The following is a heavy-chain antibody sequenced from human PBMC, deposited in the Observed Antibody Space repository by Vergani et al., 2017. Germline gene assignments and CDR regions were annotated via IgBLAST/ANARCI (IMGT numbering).Heavy chain of an antibody. CDR3: ASKRGACRAAYCHSYDF. J-gene: IGHJ4*02. V-gene: IGHV4-39*01. CDR1: GGSVISTDYH. CDR2: MDYSGST. Sequence: QLQLHKSGPGLVKPSETLSLTCTLSGGSVISTDYHWGWIRQPPGKGLEWIGSMDYSGSTSYNPSLESRISISFETPKNQFSLRLTSVTAADTAVYYCASKRGACRAAYCHSYDFWGQGTLVGVSS. D-gene: IGHD2-15*01.